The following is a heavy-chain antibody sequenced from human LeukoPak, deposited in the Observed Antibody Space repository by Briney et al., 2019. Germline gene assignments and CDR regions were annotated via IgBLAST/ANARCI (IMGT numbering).Heavy chain of an antibody. D-gene: IGHD2-8*01. CDR3: ARGTPYCTNGVCSNDFDY. CDR2: IYYSGST. CDR1: GGSISSYY. Sequence: SETLSLTCTVSGGSISSYYWSWIRQPPGKGLEWIGYIYYSGSTNYNPSLKSRITISADTSKNQFSLKLSSVTAADTAVYYCARGTPYCTNGVCSNDFDYWGQGTLVTVSS. J-gene: IGHJ4*02. V-gene: IGHV4-59*01.